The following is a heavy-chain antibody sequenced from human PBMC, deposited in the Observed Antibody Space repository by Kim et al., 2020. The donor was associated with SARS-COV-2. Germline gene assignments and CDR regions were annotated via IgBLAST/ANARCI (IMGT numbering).Heavy chain of an antibody. CDR3: ARELSSSWYADYYYGMDV. D-gene: IGHD6-13*01. V-gene: IGHV3-11*06. J-gene: IGHJ6*02. Sequence: KGRFTISRDNAKNSLYLQMNGLRAEDTAVYYCARELSSSWYADYYYGMDVWGQGTTVTVSS.